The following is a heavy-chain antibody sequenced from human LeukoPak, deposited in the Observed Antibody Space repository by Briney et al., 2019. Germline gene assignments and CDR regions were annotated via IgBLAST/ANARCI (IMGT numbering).Heavy chain of an antibody. CDR2: INPNSGGT. V-gene: IGHV1-2*02. CDR1: GYTFTGYY. J-gene: IGHJ4*02. Sequence: ASVKVSCKASGYTFTGYYMHWVRQAPGQGLEWMGWINPNSGGTNYAQKFQGRVTMTRDTSISTAYMELSRLRSDDTAVYYCARSSFSLAYCGGDCYWGGYFDYWAREPWSPSPQ. D-gene: IGHD2-21*01. CDR3: ARSSFSLAYCGGDCYWGGYFDY.